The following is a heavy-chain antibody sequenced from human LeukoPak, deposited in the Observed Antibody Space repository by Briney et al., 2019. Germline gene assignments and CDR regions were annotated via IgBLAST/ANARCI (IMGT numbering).Heavy chain of an antibody. D-gene: IGHD3-3*01. CDR2: MNPNGGNT. CDR1: GYTFTSYD. J-gene: IGHJ5*02. CDR3: ARGSGRITIFGVVIILGRFDP. V-gene: IGHV1-8*03. Sequence: ASVKVSCKASGYTFTSYDINWVRQATGQGLEWMGWMNPNGGNTGYAQKFRGRVTITRNTSISTAYMELSSLRSEDTAVYYCARGSGRITIFGVVIILGRFDPWGQGTLVTVSS.